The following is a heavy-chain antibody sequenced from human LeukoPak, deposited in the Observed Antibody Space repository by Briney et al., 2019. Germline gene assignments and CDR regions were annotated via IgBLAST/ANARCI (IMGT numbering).Heavy chain of an antibody. V-gene: IGHV3-23*01. CDR3: AKTDSSDYSYYFDY. CDR1: GFTFSNAW. Sequence: GGSLRLSCAASGFTFSNAWMSWVRQAPGKGLEWVSAISGSGGRTYYADSVKGRFTISRDNSKNTLYLQMNSLRAEDTAVYYCAKTDSSDYSYYFDYWGQGTLVTVSS. J-gene: IGHJ4*02. CDR2: ISGSGGRT. D-gene: IGHD3-22*01.